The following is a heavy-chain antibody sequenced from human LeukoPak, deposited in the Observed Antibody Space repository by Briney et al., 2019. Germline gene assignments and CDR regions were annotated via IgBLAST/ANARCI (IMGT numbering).Heavy chain of an antibody. D-gene: IGHD2-15*01. CDR1: GGPFSGYY. V-gene: IGHV4-34*01. J-gene: IGHJ4*02. CDR2: INHSGST. Sequence: SETLSLTCAVYGGPFSGYYWSWIRQPPGKGLEWIGEINHSGSTNYNPSLKSRVTISVDTSKNQFSLKLSSVTAADTAVYYCAGAGQKLTQDQAHFDYWGQGTLVTVSS. CDR3: AGAGQKLTQDQAHFDY.